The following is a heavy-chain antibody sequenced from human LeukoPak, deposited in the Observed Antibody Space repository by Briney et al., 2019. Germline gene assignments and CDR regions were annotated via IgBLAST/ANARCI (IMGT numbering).Heavy chain of an antibody. V-gene: IGHV4-59*01. J-gene: IGHJ3*02. CDR2: IYYIGST. CDR3: ARAPYYYDSSGYGAFDI. D-gene: IGHD3-22*01. Sequence: PSETLSLTCTVSGGSISSYYWSWIRQPPGKGLEWIGYIYYIGSTNYNPSLKSRVTISVDTSKNQFSLKLSSVTAADTAVYYCARAPYYYDSSGYGAFDIWGQGTMVTVSS. CDR1: GGSISSYY.